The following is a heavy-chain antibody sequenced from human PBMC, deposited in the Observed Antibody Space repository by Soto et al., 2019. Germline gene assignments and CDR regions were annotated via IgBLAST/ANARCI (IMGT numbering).Heavy chain of an antibody. V-gene: IGHV1-18*04. J-gene: IGHJ4*02. Sequence: QVQLVQSGPEVKKPGASVKVSCRTSGYTFTAYGIIWVRQAPGQGLEWMAWISGDKTKPKVAQKFRGRVTMTTATPTSTSDLDLRSLRSDDTAVDCCVIEVDLEFNFDYWGQGTLVTVSS. D-gene: IGHD2-15*01. CDR3: VIEVDLEFNFDY. CDR2: ISGDKTKP. CDR1: GYTFTAYG.